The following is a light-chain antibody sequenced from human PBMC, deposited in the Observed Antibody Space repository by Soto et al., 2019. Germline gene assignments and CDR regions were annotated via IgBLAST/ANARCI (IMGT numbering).Light chain of an antibody. Sequence: EIVLTQSPGTLSLSPGERATLSCRASQSVTNSFLAWYQQKPGQAPRLLIYGASRRATGIPDRFSGGGSGTDFTLTSGRLEPEDFPGYYCQQYGYSPITFGQGTRLEIK. J-gene: IGKJ5*01. CDR3: QQYGYSPIT. V-gene: IGKV3-20*01. CDR2: GAS. CDR1: QSVTNSF.